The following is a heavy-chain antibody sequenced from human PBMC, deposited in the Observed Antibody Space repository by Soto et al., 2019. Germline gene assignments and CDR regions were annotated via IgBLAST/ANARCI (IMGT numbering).Heavy chain of an antibody. CDR1: GFIFSNYV. D-gene: IGHD1-26*01. V-gene: IGHV3-23*04. Sequence: EVQLVDSGGGLVQPGGSLRLSCAASGFIFSNYVMSCVRQAARKGLECVSSISDSGGTSYYADSVKGRFTISRDNSKNTLYLQMNSLRAEDTATYYCAKRPRALLTFDYWGQGTLVTVSS. CDR2: ISDSGGTS. J-gene: IGHJ4*02. CDR3: AKRPRALLTFDY.